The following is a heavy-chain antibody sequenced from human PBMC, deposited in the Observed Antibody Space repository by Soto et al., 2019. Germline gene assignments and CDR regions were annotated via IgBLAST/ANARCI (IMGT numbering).Heavy chain of an antibody. CDR2: IYQSGYT. V-gene: IGHV4-30-2*01. D-gene: IGHD1-7*01. Sequence: PSETLSLTCAVSGGSISSGGYAWNWIRQPPGKGLEWIGYIYQSGYTSYNPSLKNRVTISVDKSKNQFSLTLSFVTAADTAVYYCARDSLTGNYFDPWGQGTLVTVSS. CDR3: ARDSLTGNYFDP. J-gene: IGHJ5*02. CDR1: GGSISSGGYA.